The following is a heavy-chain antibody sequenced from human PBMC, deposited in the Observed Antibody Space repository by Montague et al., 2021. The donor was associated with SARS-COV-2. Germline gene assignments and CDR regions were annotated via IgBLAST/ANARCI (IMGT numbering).Heavy chain of an antibody. Sequence: SETLSLTCAVSSGSFRGYYWSWIRQPPGKGLEWIGEINHSGSTTYNPSLESRVSISVDTSNKQFSLKVTSVTAADTAVYYCARLGAITLVRGITKADFSNYGMDVSGQGTTVTVSS. V-gene: IGHV4-34*01. CDR3: ARLGAITLVRGITKADFSNYGMDV. J-gene: IGHJ6*02. CDR1: SGSFRGYY. D-gene: IGHD3-10*01. CDR2: INHSGST.